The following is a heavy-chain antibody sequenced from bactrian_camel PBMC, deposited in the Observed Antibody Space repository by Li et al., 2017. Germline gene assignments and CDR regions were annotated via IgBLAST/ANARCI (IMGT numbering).Heavy chain of an antibody. CDR2: INPGQGYI. J-gene: IGHJ7*01. D-gene: IGHD2*01. Sequence: VQLVESGGGSVQAGGTLALSCQFSELPTVMAWFRQAPGKGREGVAAINPGQGYITYADSVKGRFTISKDNAKNVLYLQMDRLKAEDTAVYYCAAEYGVRGDSCYPGGPYGVDYLGKGTQVTVS. CDR1: ELPTV. V-gene: IGHV3S1*01.